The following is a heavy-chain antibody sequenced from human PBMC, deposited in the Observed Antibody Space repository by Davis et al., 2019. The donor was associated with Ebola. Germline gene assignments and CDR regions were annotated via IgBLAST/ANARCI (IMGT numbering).Heavy chain of an antibody. CDR3: ARVVYSSSLRFDY. CDR1: GFTFSSYW. V-gene: IGHV3-7*01. CDR2: IKQDGSEK. D-gene: IGHD6-13*01. J-gene: IGHJ4*02. Sequence: GGSLRLSCAASGFTFSSYWMSWVRQAPGKGLEWVANIKQDGSEKYYVDSVKGRFTISRDNAKNSLYLQMNSLRAEDTAVYYCARVVYSSSLRFDYWGQGTLVTVSS.